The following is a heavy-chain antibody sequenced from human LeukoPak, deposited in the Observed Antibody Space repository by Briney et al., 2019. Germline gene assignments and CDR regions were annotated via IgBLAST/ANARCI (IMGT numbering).Heavy chain of an antibody. Sequence: SVKVSCKASGFTFTSSAMQWVRQARGQRLEWIGWIVVGNGNTTYSQKFQERGTITRDMSTSTAYMELSSLRSEDTAVYYCAAYPYYGDDYWGQGTLVTVSS. V-gene: IGHV1-58*02. D-gene: IGHD3-10*01. J-gene: IGHJ4*02. CDR2: IVVGNGNT. CDR3: AAYPYYGDDY. CDR1: GFTFTSSA.